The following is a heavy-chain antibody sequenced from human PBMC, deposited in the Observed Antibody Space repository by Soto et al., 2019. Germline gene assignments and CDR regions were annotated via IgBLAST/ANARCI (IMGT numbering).Heavy chain of an antibody. V-gene: IGHV4-39*01. Sequence: SETLSLTCDVSGGSISIGTDYWGWIRQPPGKGLEWIGNIHYSGSTNYNPSLKSRVTISVDTSKNQFSLKLSSVTAADTAVYYCARQGVDIVVVVAAILNEYYGMDVWGKGTTVTVSS. CDR2: IHYSGST. D-gene: IGHD2-15*01. CDR1: GGSISIGTDY. J-gene: IGHJ6*04. CDR3: ARQGVDIVVVVAAILNEYYGMDV.